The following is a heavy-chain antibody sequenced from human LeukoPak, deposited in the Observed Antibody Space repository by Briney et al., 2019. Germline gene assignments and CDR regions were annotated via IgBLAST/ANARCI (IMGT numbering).Heavy chain of an antibody. D-gene: IGHD3-10*01. CDR2: NNTSRST. CDR1: GGSISSYY. Sequence: SETLSLTCTVSGGSISSYYWSWVRHPAGKGREWVGRNNTSRSTSYNPSFTRRVTMSVDTSKNPSSQKLSSVTAADTAVYYCASGGITMVRGVMEHWGQGTPVTVSS. V-gene: IGHV4-4*07. CDR3: ASGGITMVRGVMEH. J-gene: IGHJ1*01.